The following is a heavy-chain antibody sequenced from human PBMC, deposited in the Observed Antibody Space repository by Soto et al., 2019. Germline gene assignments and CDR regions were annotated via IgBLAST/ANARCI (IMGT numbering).Heavy chain of an antibody. D-gene: IGHD3-22*01. J-gene: IGHJ4*02. Sequence: ASVKVSCKTSGYTFTSYGLTWVRRAPGQGLEWMGWISAYNGNTNYVQNLQGRITMTTDTSTSTAYMELRSLRSDDTAVYYCARAPSGYYPFDYWGQGTQVTVSS. CDR3: ARAPSGYYPFDY. CDR2: ISAYNGNT. CDR1: GYTFTSYG. V-gene: IGHV1-18*01.